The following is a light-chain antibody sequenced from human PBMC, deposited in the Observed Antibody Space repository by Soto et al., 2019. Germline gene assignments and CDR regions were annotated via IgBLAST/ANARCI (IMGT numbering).Light chain of an antibody. CDR2: GAS. CDR3: QHYGSALFT. J-gene: IGKJ3*01. Sequence: IVLTQSPGTLSLSPGERATLSCRASQSFSSSYLAWYQQKPGQAPRLLIYGASSRATGIPDRFSGSGSGTEFTLTVSSLEHEDFAVYYCQHYGSALFTFGPGTRVDVK. CDR1: QSFSSSY. V-gene: IGKV3-20*01.